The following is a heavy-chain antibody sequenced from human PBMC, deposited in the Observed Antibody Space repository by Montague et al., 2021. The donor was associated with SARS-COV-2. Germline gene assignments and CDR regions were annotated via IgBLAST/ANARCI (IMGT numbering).Heavy chain of an antibody. J-gene: IGHJ4*02. CDR3: VVVVPAMRPRSDY. V-gene: IGHV4-34*01. CDR2: INRSGST. D-gene: IGHD2-21*02. CDR1: GGSFSVYY. Sequence: SETLSLTCAVYGGSFSVYYWSWIRQPPGKGLEWIGEINRSGSTNYNPSLKSRVTISSDTSKNQFSLKLNSVTAADTAVYFCVVVVPAMRPRSDYWGQGTLGTVSS.